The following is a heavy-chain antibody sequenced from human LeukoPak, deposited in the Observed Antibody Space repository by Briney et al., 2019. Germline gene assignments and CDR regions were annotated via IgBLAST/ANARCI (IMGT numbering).Heavy chain of an antibody. CDR1: GYTFTSYD. V-gene: IGHV1-8*01. Sequence: ASVKVACKASGYTFTSYDINWVRQATGQGLEWMGWMNPNSGNTGYAQKFQGRVTMTRNTSISAAYMELSSLRSEDTAVYYCARRPPRYYSVNWFDPWGQGTLVTVSS. CDR3: ARRPPRYYSVNWFDP. CDR2: MNPNSGNT. J-gene: IGHJ5*02. D-gene: IGHD3-10*01.